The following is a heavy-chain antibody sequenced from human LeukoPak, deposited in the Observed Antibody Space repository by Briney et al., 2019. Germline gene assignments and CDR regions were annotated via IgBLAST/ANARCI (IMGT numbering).Heavy chain of an antibody. CDR1: GYTFTGYY. D-gene: IGHD2-15*01. V-gene: IGHV1-2*02. CDR2: INPNSGGT. CDR3: ARDVGVAVYYMDV. Sequence: ASVKVSCKASGYTFTGYYMHWVRQAPGQGLEWMGWINPNSGGTNYAQKFQGRVTMTRDTSISTAYMELSSLRSEDTAVYYCARDVGVAVYYMDVWGKGTTVTVSS. J-gene: IGHJ6*03.